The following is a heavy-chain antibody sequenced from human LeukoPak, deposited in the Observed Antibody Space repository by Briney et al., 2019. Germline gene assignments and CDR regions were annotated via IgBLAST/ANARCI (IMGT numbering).Heavy chain of an antibody. J-gene: IGHJ4*02. CDR2: INAGNGNT. D-gene: IGHD6-19*01. V-gene: IGHV1-3*01. Sequence: ASVKVSCKASGYTFTSYAMHWVRQAPGQRLEWMGWINAGNGNTKYSQKFQGRVTITRDTSASTAYMELSSLRSEDTAVYYCARATGKAVAGLGFDYWGQGTLVTVSS. CDR3: ARATGKAVAGLGFDY. CDR1: GYTFTSYA.